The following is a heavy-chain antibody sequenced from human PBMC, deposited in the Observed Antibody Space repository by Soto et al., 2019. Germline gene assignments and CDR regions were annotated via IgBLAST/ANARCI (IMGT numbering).Heavy chain of an antibody. D-gene: IGHD5-18*01. Sequence: QVQLVESGGGEVQPGRSLRLSCTASGFTFNSYAIHWVRQAPGKGLEWVTYISYDGTNKYYADSVKGRFTISRYNSQNTMYLRMNSLRAEDTAVYYCTRTRGYSYGVEGYDAFDIWGQGTMVTGAS. CDR1: GFTFNSYA. J-gene: IGHJ3*02. CDR3: TRTRGYSYGVEGYDAFDI. V-gene: IGHV3-30*04. CDR2: ISYDGTNK.